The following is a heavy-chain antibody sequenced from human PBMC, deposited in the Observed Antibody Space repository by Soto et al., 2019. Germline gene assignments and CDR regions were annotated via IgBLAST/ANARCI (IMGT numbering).Heavy chain of an antibody. CDR1: GFTFSGSA. CDR3: TYIVGARPFDY. D-gene: IGHD1-26*01. CDR2: IRSKANSYAT. V-gene: IGHV3-73*02. J-gene: IGHJ4*02. Sequence: EVQLVESGGGLVQPGGSLKLSCAASGFTFSGSAMHWVRQASGKGLEGVGRIRSKANSYATAYAASVKGRFTISRDDSKNTAYLQMNSLKTEDTAVYYCTYIVGARPFDYWGQGTLVTVSS.